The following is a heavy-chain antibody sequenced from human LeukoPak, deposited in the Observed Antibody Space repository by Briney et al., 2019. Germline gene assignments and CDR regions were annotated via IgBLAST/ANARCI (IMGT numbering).Heavy chain of an antibody. Sequence: GGSLRLSCAASGFTFSNYWMSWVRQAPGKGLEWVANIKQDGSEKYYVDSVKGRFTISRDNAKNSLYLQMNSLRAEDTAVYYCARESGTDYDFWSGYYFDYFDYWGQGTLVTVSS. V-gene: IGHV3-7*01. CDR2: IKQDGSEK. CDR1: GFTFSNYW. J-gene: IGHJ4*02. D-gene: IGHD3-3*01. CDR3: ARESGTDYDFWSGYYFDYFDY.